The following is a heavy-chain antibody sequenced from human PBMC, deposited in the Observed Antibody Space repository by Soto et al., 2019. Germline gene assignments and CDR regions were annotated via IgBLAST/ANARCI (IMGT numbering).Heavy chain of an antibody. J-gene: IGHJ4*02. D-gene: IGHD4-4*01. Sequence: GGSLRLSCAASGFPFSSYVMSWVRQAPGKGLEGVSGVSGGGSNTFYADYVKGRLTISRDNSKNTLLLQMNSLGAEDTAVYYCAKDSNKYSSSLRGRYFDYWGQGIGVTVSS. CDR1: GFPFSSYV. CDR3: AKDSNKYSSSLRGRYFDY. CDR2: VSGGGSNT. V-gene: IGHV3-23*01.